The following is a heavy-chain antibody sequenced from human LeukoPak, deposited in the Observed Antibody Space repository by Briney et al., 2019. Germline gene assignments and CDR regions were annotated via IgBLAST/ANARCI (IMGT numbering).Heavy chain of an antibody. J-gene: IGHJ4*02. CDR1: GFTFSSYA. D-gene: IGHD6-13*01. CDR2: ISYDGSNK. CDR3: ARDLSSSWLPHPRGVLDY. Sequence: PGGSLRLSCAASGFTFSSYAMHWVRQAPGKGLEWVAVISYDGSNKYYADSVKGRFTISRDNSKNTLYLQMNSLRAEDTAVYYCARDLSSSWLPHPRGVLDYWGQGTLVTVSS. V-gene: IGHV3-30-3*01.